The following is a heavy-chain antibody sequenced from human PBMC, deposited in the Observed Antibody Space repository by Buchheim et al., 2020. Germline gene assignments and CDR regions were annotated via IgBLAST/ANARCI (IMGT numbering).Heavy chain of an antibody. V-gene: IGHV3-30-3*01. CDR1: GFTFSSYA. J-gene: IGHJ4*02. Sequence: QVQLVESGGGVVQPGRSLRLSCAASGFTFSSYAMHWVRQAPGKGLEWVAVISYDGSNKYYADSVKGRFTISRDNSKNTLYLQMNSLRAEDTAVYYCAKSHTAFDYWGQGTL. CDR2: ISYDGSNK. D-gene: IGHD5-18*01. CDR3: AKSHTAFDY.